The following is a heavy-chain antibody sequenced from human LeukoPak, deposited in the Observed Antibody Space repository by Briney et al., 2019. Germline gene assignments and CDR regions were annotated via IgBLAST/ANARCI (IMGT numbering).Heavy chain of an antibody. Sequence: ASVKVSCKASGYTFTSYYMHWVRQAPGQGLEWMGIINPSGGSTSYAQKFQGRVTMTRDMSTSTVYMELSSLRSEDTAVYYCARDYSLEMATTTGDYFDYWGQGTLVTVSS. CDR1: GYTFTSYY. J-gene: IGHJ4*02. CDR2: INPSGGST. CDR3: ARDYSLEMATTTGDYFDY. V-gene: IGHV1-46*01. D-gene: IGHD5-24*01.